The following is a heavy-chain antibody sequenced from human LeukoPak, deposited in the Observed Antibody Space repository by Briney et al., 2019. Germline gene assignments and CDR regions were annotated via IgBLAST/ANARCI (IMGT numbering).Heavy chain of an antibody. J-gene: IGHJ5*02. CDR3: GRGIQSFNP. Sequence: ASVKVSCKAFGYTFTAYYVHWVRPAPGQGREWMGRIDPKSGDTNYAQKFQDRVTMTRDTSMNTAYMEISRLTYDDTAVYYCGRGIQSFNPWGQGTQVTVSS. CDR1: GYTFTAYY. V-gene: IGHV1-2*06. CDR2: IDPKSGDT.